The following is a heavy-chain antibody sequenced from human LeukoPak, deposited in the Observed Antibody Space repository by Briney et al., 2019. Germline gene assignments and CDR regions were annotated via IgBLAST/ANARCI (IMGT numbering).Heavy chain of an antibody. Sequence: PGGSLRPSCAASGFTFSDYAMHWVRQAPGKGLELVALISSDGSYKFYADSVKGRFTISRDNSKNTLYLQMNSLRAEDTAVYYCAKAAVGATVLNYLDYWGQGTLVPVSS. D-gene: IGHD1-26*01. CDR2: ISSDGSYK. V-gene: IGHV3-30*18. CDR3: AKAAVGATVLNYLDY. CDR1: GFTFSDYA. J-gene: IGHJ4*02.